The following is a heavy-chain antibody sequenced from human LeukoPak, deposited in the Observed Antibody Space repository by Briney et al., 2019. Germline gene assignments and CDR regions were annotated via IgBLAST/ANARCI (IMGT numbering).Heavy chain of an antibody. Sequence: SDTLSLTCTVSGGSISSYYWSWIRQPAGKGLEWIGRIYTSGSTNYNPSLKSRVTMSVDTSKNQFSLKLSSVTAADTAVYYCARDQEYCGGDCSYYFDYWGQGTLVTVSS. V-gene: IGHV4-4*07. CDR3: ARDQEYCGGDCSYYFDY. D-gene: IGHD2-21*02. CDR1: GGSISSYY. J-gene: IGHJ4*02. CDR2: IYTSGST.